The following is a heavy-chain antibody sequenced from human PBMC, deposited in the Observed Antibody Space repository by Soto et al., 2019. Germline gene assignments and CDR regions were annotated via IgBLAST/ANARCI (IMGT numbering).Heavy chain of an antibody. CDR2: INHSGST. J-gene: IGHJ6*02. CDR3: ARGGTYYDFWSGYFRRGDYYYYYGMDV. D-gene: IGHD3-3*01. Sequence: SETLSLTCAVYGGSFSGYYWSWIRQPPGKGLEWIGAINHSGSTNYNPSLKSRVTISVDPSKNQFSLKLSSVTAAYTAVYYCARGGTYYDFWSGYFRRGDYYYYYGMDVWGQGTTVTVSS. CDR1: GGSFSGYY. V-gene: IGHV4-34*01.